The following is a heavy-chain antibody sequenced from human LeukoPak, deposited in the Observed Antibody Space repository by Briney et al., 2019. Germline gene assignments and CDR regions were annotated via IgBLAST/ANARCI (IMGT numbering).Heavy chain of an antibody. CDR1: GFTFSSIG. J-gene: IGHJ4*02. CDR2: ISGSGDST. CDR3: AKRGASWSFDS. D-gene: IGHD6-13*01. V-gene: IGHV3-23*01. Sequence: GGSLRLSCAASGFTFSSIGMSWVRQAPGKGLGWVSSISGSGDSTYYADSVKGRFTISRDNSKNTLYLQMNSLRAEDTAVYYCAKRGASWSFDSWGQGTLVTVSS.